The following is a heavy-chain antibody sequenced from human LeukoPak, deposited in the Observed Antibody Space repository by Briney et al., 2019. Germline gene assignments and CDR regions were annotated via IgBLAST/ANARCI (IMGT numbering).Heavy chain of an antibody. V-gene: IGHV3-53*05. CDR1: GFTVSTNY. J-gene: IGHJ4*02. Sequence: GGSLRLSCAASGFTVSTNYMTWVRQAPGKGLEWVSIIYSGGSTYYADSVKGRFAISRDNSENTLYLQMDSLRGEDTAVYYCAKDRGSSGFFDYWGQGTLVTVSS. CDR2: IYSGGST. D-gene: IGHD3-22*01. CDR3: AKDRGSSGFFDY.